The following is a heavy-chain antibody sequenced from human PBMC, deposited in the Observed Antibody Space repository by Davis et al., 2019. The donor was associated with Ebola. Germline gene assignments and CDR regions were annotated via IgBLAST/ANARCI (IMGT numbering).Heavy chain of an antibody. CDR2: ISSSGSTI. D-gene: IGHD6-6*01. CDR3: ARGGWGAALLDV. CDR1: GFTFSSYE. Sequence: GGSLRLSCAASGFTFSSYEMNWVRQAPGKGLEWVSYISSSGSTIYYADSVKGRFTLSRDNAKNSLYLQMNSLRAGDTAVYYCARGGWGAALLDVWGQGTTVTVSS. J-gene: IGHJ6*02. V-gene: IGHV3-48*03.